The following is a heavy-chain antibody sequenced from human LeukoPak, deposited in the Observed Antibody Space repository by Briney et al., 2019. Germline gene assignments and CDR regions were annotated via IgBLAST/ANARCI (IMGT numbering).Heavy chain of an antibody. CDR1: GGSISSGGYY. V-gene: IGHV4-39*07. CDR3: ARGCSSTSCYHYYYYGMDV. D-gene: IGHD2-2*01. J-gene: IGHJ6*02. CDR2: INHSGST. Sequence: PSETLSLTCTVSGGSISSGGYYWSWIRQPPGKGLEWIGEINHSGSTNYNPSLKSRVTISVDTSKNQFSLKLSSVTAADLAVYYCARGCSSTSCYHYYYYGMDVWGQGTTVTVSS.